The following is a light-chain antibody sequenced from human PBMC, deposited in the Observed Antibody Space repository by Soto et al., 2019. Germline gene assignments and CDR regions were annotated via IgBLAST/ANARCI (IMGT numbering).Light chain of an antibody. J-gene: IGKJ5*01. Sequence: EIVMTQSPATRAVSPGGRTTRSCRAGQGVTTNFAWYQQKSGQSPRLLIYDVSIRATGVPARFSGTGSETDFTLTISGLQSEDSAVYFCQQYNNWPFSFGQGTRLEIK. V-gene: IGKV3-15*01. CDR3: QQYNNWPFS. CDR1: QGVTTN. CDR2: DVS.